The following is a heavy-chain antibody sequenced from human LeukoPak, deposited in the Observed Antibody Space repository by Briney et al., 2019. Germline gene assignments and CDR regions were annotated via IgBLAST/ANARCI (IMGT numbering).Heavy chain of an antibody. CDR1: GYTFTGYY. V-gene: IGHV1-2*04. CDR3: ASVEMEAAAGDDY. J-gene: IGHJ4*02. D-gene: IGHD6-13*01. CDR2: INPNSGGT. Sequence: ASVKVSCKASGYTFTGYYMHWVRQAPGQGLEWMGWINPNSGGTNYAQKFQGWVTMTRDTSISTAYMELSRLRSDDTAVYYCASVEMEAAAGDDYWGQGTLVTVSS.